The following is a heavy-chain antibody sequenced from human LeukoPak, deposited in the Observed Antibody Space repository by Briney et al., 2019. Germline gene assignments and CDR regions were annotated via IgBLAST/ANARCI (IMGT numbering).Heavy chain of an antibody. J-gene: IGHJ4*02. CDR2: ISGTGGAT. Sequence: GGSLRLSCAASGFRFSNFGMTWVRQAPGKGLEWVSAISGTGGATYYADSVKGRFTISRDNSNHTLYLQMNSLRAEDTAGYYCARGGGHSPLGEYYFDYWGQGTLVTISS. CDR3: ARGGGHSPLGEYYFDY. CDR1: GFRFSNFG. D-gene: IGHD3-16*01. V-gene: IGHV3-23*01.